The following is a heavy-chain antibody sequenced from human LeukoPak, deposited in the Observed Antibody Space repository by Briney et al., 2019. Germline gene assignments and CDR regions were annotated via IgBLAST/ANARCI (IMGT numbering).Heavy chain of an antibody. CDR2: ISSSSSTI. V-gene: IGHV3-48*01. D-gene: IGHD3-22*01. CDR3: ARGSRYYDSSGYYPGTVDAFDI. CDR1: GFTFSSYS. J-gene: IGHJ3*02. Sequence: PGGSLRLSCAASGFTFSSYSMNWVRQASGKGLEWVSYISSSSSTIYYADSVKGRFTISRDNAKNSLYLQMNSLRAEDTAVYYCARGSRYYDSSGYYPGTVDAFDIWGQGTMVTVSS.